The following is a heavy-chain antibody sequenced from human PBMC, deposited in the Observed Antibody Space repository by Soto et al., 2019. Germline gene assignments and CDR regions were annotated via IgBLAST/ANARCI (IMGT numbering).Heavy chain of an antibody. J-gene: IGHJ4*02. CDR2: IDYNGVT. CDR1: GGTIYRSGYS. Sequence: EXLSLSCTVSGGTIYRSGYSWVWIRQPPGRGLEWIGNIDYNGVTYSNPSLKSRVTISRDTSKNQFYLKLTYVTAADTALYYCGKVLVGATGHTDSDSWGPGTLVTVSS. D-gene: IGHD2-15*01. V-gene: IGHV4-39*01. CDR3: GKVLVGATGHTDSDS.